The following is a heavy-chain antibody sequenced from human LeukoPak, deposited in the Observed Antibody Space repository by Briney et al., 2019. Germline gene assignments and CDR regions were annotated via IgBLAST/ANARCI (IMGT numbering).Heavy chain of an antibody. CDR3: AKDDYGSPFDY. J-gene: IGHJ4*02. D-gene: IGHD4-17*01. V-gene: IGHV3-30*18. CDR1: GFTFSSYG. CDR2: ISYDGSNK. Sequence: PGGSLRLSCAASGFTFSSYGMHWVRQAPGKGLEWVAVISYDGSNKYYADSVKGRFTISRDNSKNTLYLQMNSLRAEDTAVYYCAKDDYGSPFDYWGQGTLVTVSS.